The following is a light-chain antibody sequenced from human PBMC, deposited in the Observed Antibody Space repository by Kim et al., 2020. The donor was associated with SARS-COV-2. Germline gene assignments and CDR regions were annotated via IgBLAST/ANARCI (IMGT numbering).Light chain of an antibody. J-gene: IGLJ2*01. Sequence: VALGQTVRITCEGCRLRRFYASWYPQKQGRAPVLVIYGKNNRPSGIPDRFSGSSSGNTASLTITGAQTEDEADYYCNSRDSSGNPVFGGGTQLTVL. CDR2: GKN. CDR1: RLRRFY. CDR3: NSRDSSGNPV. V-gene: IGLV3-19*01.